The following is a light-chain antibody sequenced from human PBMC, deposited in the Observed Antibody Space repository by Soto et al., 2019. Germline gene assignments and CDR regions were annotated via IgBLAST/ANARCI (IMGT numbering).Light chain of an antibody. V-gene: IGKV3-11*01. Sequence: EMVLTQSPATLFLSPGERATLSCRASQSVSRYLAWYQQKPGQAPRLLIYDASNRATGIPARFSGSGSGTDFTLTISSLEPEDFAVYYCQQRSDWPPITFGQGTKVDIK. CDR2: DAS. J-gene: IGKJ1*01. CDR3: QQRSDWPPIT. CDR1: QSVSRY.